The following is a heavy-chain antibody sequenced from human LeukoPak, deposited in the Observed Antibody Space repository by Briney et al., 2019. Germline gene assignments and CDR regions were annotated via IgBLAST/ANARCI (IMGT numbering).Heavy chain of an antibody. CDR1: GYTSIGYY. Sequence: GASVKVSCKESGYTSIGYYIHWLRQAPGQGLEWMGWINPSNGGTNYAQRFQGRVAMTRDTSISTAYMEMSRLTFDDTAVYYCASGPTLGTTHPYFDYWGQGNLVTVSS. CDR2: INPSNGGT. D-gene: IGHD1-1*01. V-gene: IGHV1-2*02. J-gene: IGHJ4*02. CDR3: ASGPTLGTTHPYFDY.